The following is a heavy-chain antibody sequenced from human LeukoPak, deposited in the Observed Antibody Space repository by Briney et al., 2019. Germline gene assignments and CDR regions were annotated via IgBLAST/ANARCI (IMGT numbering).Heavy chain of an antibody. V-gene: IGHV1-18*01. CDR2: ISGHQGNT. CDR3: ARSSLGTITAGPFDY. Sequence: ASVKVSCKASGYTFTTYGIPWVRQAPRQGLEWMGWISGHQGNTKYAQKFQGRVTMTIDTSTSTAYMELRSLRSDDTAIYFCARSSLGTITAGPFDYWGQGTLVAVSS. D-gene: IGHD5-12*01. J-gene: IGHJ4*02. CDR1: GYTFTTYG.